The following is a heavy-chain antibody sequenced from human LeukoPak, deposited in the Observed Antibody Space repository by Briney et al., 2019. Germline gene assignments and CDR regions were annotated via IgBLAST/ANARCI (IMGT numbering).Heavy chain of an antibody. Sequence: GGSLRLSCAASGFTFSSYAMSWVRQAPGKGLEWVSAISGSGGSTYYADSVKGRFTISRDNSKNTLYLQMNSLRAEDTAVYYCAKDMVRGVINGPYYFDYWGRGTLVTVSS. D-gene: IGHD3-10*01. CDR3: AKDMVRGVINGPYYFDY. J-gene: IGHJ4*02. CDR2: ISGSGGST. V-gene: IGHV3-23*01. CDR1: GFTFSSYA.